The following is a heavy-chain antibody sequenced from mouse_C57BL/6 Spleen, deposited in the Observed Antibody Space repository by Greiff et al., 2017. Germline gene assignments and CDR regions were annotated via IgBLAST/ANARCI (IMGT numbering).Heavy chain of an antibody. J-gene: IGHJ4*01. Sequence: QVQLQQSGAELVKPGASVKMSCKASGYTFTSYWITWVKQRPGQGLEWIGDIYPGSGSTNYNEKFKGKATLTVDTSSSTAYMQLSSLTSEDSAVYYCARSLYRETMGYWGQGTSVTVST. D-gene: IGHD1-3*01. CDR1: GYTFTSYW. CDR2: IYPGSGST. CDR3: ARSLYRETMGY. V-gene: IGHV1-55*01.